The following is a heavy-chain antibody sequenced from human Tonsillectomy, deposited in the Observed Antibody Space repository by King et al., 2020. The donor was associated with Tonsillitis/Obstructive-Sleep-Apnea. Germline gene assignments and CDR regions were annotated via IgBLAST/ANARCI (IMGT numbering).Heavy chain of an antibody. CDR2: ISWNSGSI. V-gene: IGHV3-9*01. Sequence: EVQLVESGGGLVQPGRSLRLSCAASGFTFDDYAMHWVRQAPGKGLEWVSGISWNSGSIGYADSVKGRFTISRDNAKNSLYLQMNSLRAEDTALYYCAKDPSPYYYYYYMDVWGKGTTVTVSS. CDR1: GFTFDDYA. CDR3: AKDPSPYYYYYYMDV. J-gene: IGHJ6*03.